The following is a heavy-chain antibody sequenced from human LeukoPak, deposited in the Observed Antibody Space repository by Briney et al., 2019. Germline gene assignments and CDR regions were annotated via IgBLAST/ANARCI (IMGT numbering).Heavy chain of an antibody. CDR2: IYTGGST. V-gene: IGHV3-53*01. Sequence: GGSLRLSCAASGFTVSSNYMSWVRQAPGKGLEWVSVIYTGGSTYYADSVKGRFTISRDNSKNTLYLQMNSLRAEDTAVYYCARALYTDAFDIWGQGTMVTVSS. CDR3: ARALYTDAFDI. D-gene: IGHD1-1*01. J-gene: IGHJ3*02. CDR1: GFTVSSNY.